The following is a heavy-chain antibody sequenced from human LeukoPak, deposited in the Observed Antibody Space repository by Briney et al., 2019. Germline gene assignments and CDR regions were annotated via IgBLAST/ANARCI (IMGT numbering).Heavy chain of an antibody. D-gene: IGHD6-19*01. Sequence: GGSLRLSCAASGFTFSSYWMHWVRQAPGKGLVWVSRINSDGSSTSYADSVRGRFTISRDNAKNTLYLQMNSLRAEDTAVYYCARGSARQWLVFSPDYWGQGTLVTVSS. CDR1: GFTFSSYW. J-gene: IGHJ4*02. CDR2: INSDGSST. CDR3: ARGSARQWLVFSPDY. V-gene: IGHV3-74*01.